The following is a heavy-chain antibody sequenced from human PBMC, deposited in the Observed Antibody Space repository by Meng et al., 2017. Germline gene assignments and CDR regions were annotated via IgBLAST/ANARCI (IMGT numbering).Heavy chain of an antibody. D-gene: IGHD6-13*01. V-gene: IGHV3-53*04. CDR3: ARAAYSSSWHPYFQH. CDR2: IYSGGST. J-gene: IGHJ1*01. CDR1: GFTVSSNY. Sequence: GESLKISCAASGFTVSSNYMSWVRQAPGKGLEWVSVIYSGGSTYYADSVKGRFTISRRNSKNTLYLQMNSLRAEDTAVYYCARAAYSSSWHPYFQHWGQGTLVTVSS.